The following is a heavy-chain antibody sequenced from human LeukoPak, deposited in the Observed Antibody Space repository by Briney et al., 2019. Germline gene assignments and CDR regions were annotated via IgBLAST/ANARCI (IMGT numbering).Heavy chain of an antibody. CDR2: ISAYNGNT. J-gene: IGHJ4*02. D-gene: IGHD3-22*01. CDR1: GYTFTSYG. Sequence: ASVKVSCKASGYTFTSYGISWVRQAPGQGLEWMGWISAYNGNTNYAQKLQGRVTMTTDTSTSTAYMELRSLRSDDTAVYYCAREGYNYYDSSGYYSYYFDYWGQGTLVTVSS. V-gene: IGHV1-18*01. CDR3: AREGYNYYDSSGYYSYYFDY.